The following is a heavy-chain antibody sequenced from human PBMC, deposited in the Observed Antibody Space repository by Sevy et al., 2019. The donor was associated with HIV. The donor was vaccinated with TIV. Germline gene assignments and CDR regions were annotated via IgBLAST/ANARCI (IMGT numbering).Heavy chain of an antibody. CDR2: INPNSGGT. CDR3: ARGVRWLQLTHYYYYGMDV. D-gene: IGHD5-12*01. CDR1: GYTFTGYY. Sequence: ASVKVSCKASGYTFTGYYMHWVRQAPGQGLEWMGWINPNSGGTNYAQKFQGRVTMTRDTSISTANMELSRLRSDDTAVYYCARGVRWLQLTHYYYYGMDVWGQGTTVTVSS. J-gene: IGHJ6*02. V-gene: IGHV1-2*02.